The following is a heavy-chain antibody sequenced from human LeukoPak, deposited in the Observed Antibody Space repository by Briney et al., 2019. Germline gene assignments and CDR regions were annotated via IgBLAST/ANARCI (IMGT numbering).Heavy chain of an antibody. D-gene: IGHD3-22*01. CDR2: IYPGDSDT. J-gene: IGHJ4*02. Sequence: HGESLKISCKGSGYSFTTYWIGWVRQMPGKGLEWMGIIYPGDSDTRYSPSFQGQVTISADKSTNTAYLQWSSLKASDTAMYYCARQSIFWEEIDSSGFYYFGYWGQGTLVTVSS. CDR1: GYSFTTYW. V-gene: IGHV5-51*01. CDR3: ARQSIFWEEIDSSGFYYFGY.